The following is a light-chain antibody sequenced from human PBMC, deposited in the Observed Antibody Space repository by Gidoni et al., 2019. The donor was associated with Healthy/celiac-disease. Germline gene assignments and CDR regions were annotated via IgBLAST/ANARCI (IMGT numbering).Light chain of an antibody. CDR1: QSVLYSSNNKNY. CDR3: QQYYSTPQGT. V-gene: IGKV4-1*01. Sequence: DIVMTQSPDSLAVSLGERATINCKSSQSVLYSSNNKNYLAWYQQKPGQPPKLLIYWASTRESGVPDRFRGSGSGTDFTLTISSLQAEDVAVYYCQQYYSTPQGTFGQGTKVEIK. J-gene: IGKJ1*01. CDR2: WAS.